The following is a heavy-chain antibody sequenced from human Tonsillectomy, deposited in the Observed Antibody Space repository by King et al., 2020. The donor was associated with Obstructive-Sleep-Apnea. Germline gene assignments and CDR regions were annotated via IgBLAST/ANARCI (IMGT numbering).Heavy chain of an antibody. V-gene: IGHV3-74*01. CDR1: GFTFSSYW. Sequence: VQLVESGGGLVRPGGSLRLSCPASGFTFSSYWMHWVRQAPGKGLVWVSRINSDGSGTSYAASVKGRFTISRDNAKNTLYLQMNSLRAEDTAVYYCAREGSGRDEFDYWGQGTLVTVSS. CDR3: AREGSGRDEFDY. CDR2: INSDGSGT. D-gene: IGHD1-26*01. J-gene: IGHJ4*02.